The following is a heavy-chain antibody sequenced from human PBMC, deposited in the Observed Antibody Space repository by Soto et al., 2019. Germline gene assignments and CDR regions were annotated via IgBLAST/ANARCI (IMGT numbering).Heavy chain of an antibody. Sequence: EVQLVESGGGLVQPGGSLRLSCAASGFTFSSYSMNWVRQAPGKGLEWVSYISSSSSTIYYADSVKGRFTISRDNAKNSLYLQMNSLRAEDTAVYYCAREDSNNYYYYMDGWGKGTTVTVSS. CDR3: AREDSNNYYYYMDG. J-gene: IGHJ6*03. CDR1: GFTFSSYS. V-gene: IGHV3-48*01. CDR2: ISSSSSTI. D-gene: IGHD4-4*01.